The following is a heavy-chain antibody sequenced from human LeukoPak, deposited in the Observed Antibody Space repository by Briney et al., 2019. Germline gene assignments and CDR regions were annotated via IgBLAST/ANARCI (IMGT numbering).Heavy chain of an antibody. Sequence: GGSLRLSCAASGFTFSSYSMTWVRQAPGKGLEWVSSISSSSSYIYYADSVKGRFTISRDNAKNSLYLQMNSLRAEDTAVYYCARDPQLIVVVDGGSWAFDYWGQGTLVIVSS. D-gene: IGHD3-22*01. J-gene: IGHJ4*02. CDR3: ARDPQLIVVVDGGSWAFDY. CDR1: GFTFSSYS. V-gene: IGHV3-21*01. CDR2: ISSSSSYI.